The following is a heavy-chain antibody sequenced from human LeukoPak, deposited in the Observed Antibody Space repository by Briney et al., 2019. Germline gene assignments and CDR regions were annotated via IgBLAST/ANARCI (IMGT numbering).Heavy chain of an antibody. CDR2: ISYDGSNK. J-gene: IGHJ4*02. Sequence: GRSLRLSCAASGFTFSSYAMHWVRQAPGNGLEWVTVISYDGSNKYYADSVKGRFTISRDNSKNTLYLQMNSLRAEDTAVYYCARDSARYTSVATHDFDYWGQGTLVTVSS. CDR1: GFTFSSYA. D-gene: IGHD4-11*01. CDR3: ARDSARYTSVATHDFDY. V-gene: IGHV3-30-3*01.